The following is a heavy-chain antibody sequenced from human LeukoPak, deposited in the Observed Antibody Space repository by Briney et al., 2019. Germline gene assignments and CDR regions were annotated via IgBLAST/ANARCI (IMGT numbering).Heavy chain of an antibody. CDR3: ARYGASSGYNREAFDY. V-gene: IGHV1-46*01. CDR1: GYTFTSYY. CDR2: INPSGGST. Sequence: GASVKVSCKASGYTFTSYYMHWVRQAPGQGLEWMGIINPSGGSTSYAQKFQGRVTMTRDTSTSTVYMEPSSLRSEDTAVYYCARYGASSGYNREAFDYWGQGTLVTVSS. D-gene: IGHD3-22*01. J-gene: IGHJ4*02.